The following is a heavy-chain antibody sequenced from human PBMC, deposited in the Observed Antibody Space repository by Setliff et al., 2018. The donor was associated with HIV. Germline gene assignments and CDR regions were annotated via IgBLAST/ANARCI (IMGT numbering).Heavy chain of an antibody. CDR1: GGSISSSSYY. J-gene: IGHJ5*02. CDR3: ARYRYYYDSSGYGRWFDP. V-gene: IGHV4-39*01. CDR2: IYYSGST. D-gene: IGHD3-22*01. Sequence: SETLSLTCTVSGGSISSSSYYWGWIRQPPGKGLEWIGNIYYSGSTYYNTSLKSRVTISVDTSENQFSLRLNSVTAADTAVYYCARYRYYYDSSGYGRWFDPWGQGTLVTVSS.